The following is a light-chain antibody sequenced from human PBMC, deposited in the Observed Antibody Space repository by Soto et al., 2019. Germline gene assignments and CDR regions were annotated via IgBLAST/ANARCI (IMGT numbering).Light chain of an antibody. CDR2: DVS. CDR1: SSDVAGYTY. CDR3: CSYAGSPRYV. V-gene: IGLV2-11*01. J-gene: IGLJ1*01. Sequence: QSALTQPRSLSGSPGQSVTISCTGTSSDVAGYTYVSWYQQHPGKAPKVMIYDVSERPSGVPDRFSGSKSGNTASLTISGLQAEDEADYYCCSYAGSPRYVLGTGTKLTVL.